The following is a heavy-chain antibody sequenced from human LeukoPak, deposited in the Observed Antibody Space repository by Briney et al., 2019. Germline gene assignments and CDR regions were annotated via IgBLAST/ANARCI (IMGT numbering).Heavy chain of an antibody. D-gene: IGHD4-23*01. J-gene: IGHJ4*02. CDR3: ANSYGGWYLDY. Sequence: GGSLRLSCAASGFTFSSYAMSWVRQAPGKGLEWVSAISGSGGSTCYADSVKGRFTISRDNSKNTLYLQMNSLRAEDTAVYYCANSYGGWYLDYWGQGTLVTVSS. V-gene: IGHV3-23*01. CDR1: GFTFSSYA. CDR2: ISGSGGST.